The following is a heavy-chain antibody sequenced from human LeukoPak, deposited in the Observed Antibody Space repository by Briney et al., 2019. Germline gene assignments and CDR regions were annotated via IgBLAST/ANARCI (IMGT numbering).Heavy chain of an antibody. Sequence: GRTLRLSCAASGFTFSSYGMHWVRQAPGKGLEWVAVISCDGSNKYNADSVKGRFTLSRDNSKNTLYLQMNSLRAEDTAVYYCAAQPANLRYFDRLPLDYWGQGTLVTVSS. V-gene: IGHV3-30*03. J-gene: IGHJ4*02. D-gene: IGHD3-9*01. CDR1: GFTFSSYG. CDR3: AAQPANLRYFDRLPLDY. CDR2: ISCDGSNK.